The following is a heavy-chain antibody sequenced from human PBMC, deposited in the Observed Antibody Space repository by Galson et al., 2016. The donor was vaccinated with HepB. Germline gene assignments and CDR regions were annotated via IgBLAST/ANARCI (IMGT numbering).Heavy chain of an antibody. CDR3: VKLFLLATVPYFDY. J-gene: IGHJ4*02. D-gene: IGHD4-17*01. CDR2: ISGSGGST. CDR1: GFTFSSYA. V-gene: IGHV3-23*01. Sequence: SLRLSCAASGFTFSSYAMSWVRQAPGKGLEWVSAISGSGGSTYYADSVKGRFTISRDNSKNTLYLQMNSLKAEDTAVYYCVKLFLLATVPYFDYWGQGTLVTVSS.